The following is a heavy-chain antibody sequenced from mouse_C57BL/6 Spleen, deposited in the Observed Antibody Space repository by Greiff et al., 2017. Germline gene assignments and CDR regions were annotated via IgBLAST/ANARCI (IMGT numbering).Heavy chain of an antibody. D-gene: IGHD1-1*01. CDR1: GFNIKDYY. J-gene: IGHJ1*03. Sequence: EVKLVESGAELVKPGASVKLSCTASGFNIKDYYMHWVKQRTEQGLEWIGRIDPEDGEPKYAPKFQGKATITTDPSANTAYLQLSSLTSEDTAVDYCARAYGSSYWYFDVWGTGTTVTVSS. V-gene: IGHV14-2*01. CDR2: IDPEDGEP. CDR3: ARAYGSSYWYFDV.